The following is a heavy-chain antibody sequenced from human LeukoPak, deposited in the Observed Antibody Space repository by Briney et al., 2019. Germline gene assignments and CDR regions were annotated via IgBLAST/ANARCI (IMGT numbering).Heavy chain of an antibody. V-gene: IGHV3-23*01. J-gene: IGHJ4*02. Sequence: PGGSLRLSCAASGFIFSSYAMSWVRQAPGKGLEWVSSIGGSGGSTYYADSVKGRFTISRDNSKNTLFLQMNSLRAEDTAVFYCAKASSGWYFDPFDYWGQGTLVTVSS. CDR3: AKASSGWYFDPFDY. CDR1: GFIFSSYA. CDR2: IGGSGGST. D-gene: IGHD6-19*01.